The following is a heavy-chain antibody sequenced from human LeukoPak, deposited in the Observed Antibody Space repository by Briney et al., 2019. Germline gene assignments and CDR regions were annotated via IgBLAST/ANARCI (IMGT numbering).Heavy chain of an antibody. CDR3: ARLLYGDQGYYFDY. Sequence: EPSETLSLTCTVSGGSISSGSYYWSWIRQPAGKGLEWIGRIYTSGSTNYNPSLKSRVTISVDTSKNQFSLKLSSVTAADTAVYYCARLLYGDQGYYFDYWGQGTLVTVSS. J-gene: IGHJ4*02. V-gene: IGHV4-61*02. CDR1: GGSISSGSYY. D-gene: IGHD4-17*01. CDR2: IYTSGST.